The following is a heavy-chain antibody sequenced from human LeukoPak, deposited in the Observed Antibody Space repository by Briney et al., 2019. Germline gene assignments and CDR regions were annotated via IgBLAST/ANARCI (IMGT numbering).Heavy chain of an antibody. V-gene: IGHV4-39*07. D-gene: IGHD2-15*01. J-gene: IGHJ5*02. CDR2: IDYSGNT. CDR3: ARARLPVAAKVNWFDP. CDR1: GGSISSSSYY. Sequence: SETLSLTCTVSGGSISSSSYYWGWIRQPPGKGLEWIGSIDYSGNTYYNPSLKSRVTISGDTSKNQFSLRLSSVTAADTAVYYCARARLPVAAKVNWFDPWGQGTLVTVSS.